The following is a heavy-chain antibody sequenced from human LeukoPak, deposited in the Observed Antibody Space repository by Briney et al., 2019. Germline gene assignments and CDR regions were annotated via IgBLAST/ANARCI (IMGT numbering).Heavy chain of an antibody. J-gene: IGHJ4*02. V-gene: IGHV3-23*01. CDR1: GFTFSSYA. CDR2: ISGSGGST. Sequence: GGSLRLSRAASGFTFSSYAMSWVRQAPGKGLEWVSAISGSGGSTYYADSVKGRFTISRDNSKNTLYLQMNSLRAEDTAVYYCAKVGRPDYDSSVGYWGQGTLVTVSS. D-gene: IGHD3-22*01. CDR3: AKVGRPDYDSSVGY.